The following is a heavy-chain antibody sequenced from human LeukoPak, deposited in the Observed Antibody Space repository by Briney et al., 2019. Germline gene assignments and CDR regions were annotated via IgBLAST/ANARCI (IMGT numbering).Heavy chain of an antibody. V-gene: IGHV4-4*07. CDR3: ARGVEDWYYFDY. CDR2: LHTTGST. D-gene: IGHD3/OR15-3a*01. CDR1: GDSISSYY. J-gene: IGHJ4*02. Sequence: PSETLSLTCTVSGDSISSYYWSWIRRPAGKGLEWIGRLHTTGSTDYNPSLKSRVTISVDTSKNHFSLRVTSVTAADTAVYYCARGVEDWYYFDYWGQGTLVTVSS.